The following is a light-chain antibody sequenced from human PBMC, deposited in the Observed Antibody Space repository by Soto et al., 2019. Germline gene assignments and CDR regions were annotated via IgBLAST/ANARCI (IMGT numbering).Light chain of an antibody. CDR1: QSVNQK. CDR3: QQFYNWPYA. J-gene: IGKJ2*01. V-gene: IGKV3-15*01. Sequence: EIVLTQSPATLSVSPGERATLSCRASQSVNQKLAWYQQKPGQAPKLLTYVAPYRATGIPATFSGSGSGTEYTRTVSNLQAEDFAVYYWQQFYNWPYAFGQGTRLEIK. CDR2: VAP.